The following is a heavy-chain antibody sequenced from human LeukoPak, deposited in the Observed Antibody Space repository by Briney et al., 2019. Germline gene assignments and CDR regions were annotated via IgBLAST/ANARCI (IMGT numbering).Heavy chain of an antibody. V-gene: IGHV4-34*01. Sequence: SETLSLTCAVYGGSFSGYYWSWIRQPPGKGLEWIGEINHSGSANYNPSLTSRVTISVDTSKTQFSLKLSSVTAADTAVYYCARGPYNYGSGSHSGRRPSWFDPWGQGTLVTVSS. J-gene: IGHJ5*02. CDR3: ARGPYNYGSGSHSGRRPSWFDP. CDR1: GGSFSGYY. D-gene: IGHD3-10*01. CDR2: INHSGSA.